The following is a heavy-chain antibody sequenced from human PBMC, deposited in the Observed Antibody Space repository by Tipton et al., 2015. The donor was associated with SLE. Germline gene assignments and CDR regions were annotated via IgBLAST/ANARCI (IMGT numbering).Heavy chain of an antibody. Sequence: TLSLTCTVSGGSISSATYYSKWLRHPAGKTLEWVGRIYTSGRTKYNPSLKSRVTLSLDRSKNQFSLKLDSAAAADTAVYYCASWGFDTWGQGKMVTVSS. D-gene: IGHD3-16*01. CDR1: GGSISSATYY. V-gene: IGHV4-61*02. CDR2: IYTSGRT. J-gene: IGHJ3*02. CDR3: ASWGFDT.